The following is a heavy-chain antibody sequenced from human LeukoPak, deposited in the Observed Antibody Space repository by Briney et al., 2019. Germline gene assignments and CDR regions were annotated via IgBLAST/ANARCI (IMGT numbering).Heavy chain of an antibody. CDR3: ARAVAGGGYYFDY. CDR2: IIPIFGTA. Sequence: ASVKVSCKASGGTFSSYAISWVRQAPGQGLEWMGGIIPIFGTANYAQKLQGRVTMTTDTSTSTAYMELRSLRSDDTAVYYCARAVAGGGYYFDYWGQGTLVTVSS. V-gene: IGHV1-69*05. CDR1: GGTFSSYA. D-gene: IGHD2-15*01. J-gene: IGHJ4*02.